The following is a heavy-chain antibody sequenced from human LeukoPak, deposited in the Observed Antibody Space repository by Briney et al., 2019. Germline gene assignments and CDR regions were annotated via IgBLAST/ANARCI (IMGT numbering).Heavy chain of an antibody. J-gene: IGHJ4*02. CDR3: AKDYPGDLWSRYFDY. Sequence: GGSLRLCCAASGFTFSSYAMSWVRQAPGKGLEWVSAISGSGGSTYYADSVKGRFTISRDNSKNTLYLQMYSLRAEDTAVYYCAKDYPGDLWSRYFDYWGQGTLVTVSS. D-gene: IGHD3-3*01. CDR1: GFTFSSYA. V-gene: IGHV3-23*01. CDR2: ISGSGGST.